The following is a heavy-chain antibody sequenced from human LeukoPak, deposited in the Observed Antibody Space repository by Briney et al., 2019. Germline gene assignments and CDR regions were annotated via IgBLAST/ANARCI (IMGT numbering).Heavy chain of an antibody. V-gene: IGHV3-66*02. CDR1: GFTVSSNY. CDR3: ASSEQVPYYYGMDV. D-gene: IGHD1-26*01. CDR2: IYSGGST. Sequence: PGGSLRLSCAASGFTVSSNYMSWVRQAPGKGLEWVSVIYSGGSTYYADSVKGRFTISRDNYKNTLYLQMNSLRAEDTAVYYCASSEQVPYYYGMDVWGQGTTVTVSS. J-gene: IGHJ6*02.